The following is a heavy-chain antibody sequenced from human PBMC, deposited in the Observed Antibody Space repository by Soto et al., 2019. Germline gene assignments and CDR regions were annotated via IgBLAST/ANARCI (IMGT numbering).Heavy chain of an antibody. J-gene: IGHJ6*02. Sequence: PGESLKISCKGSGYTFTSFWISWVRQMPGKGLEWMGRIDPTDSYTDYSPSFQGHVTISADKSISTAYLQWSSLKASDAATYYCARQHTLYGRDVWGQGTTVTVSS. V-gene: IGHV5-10-1*01. CDR2: IDPTDSYT. CDR1: GYTFTSFW. CDR3: ARQHTLYGRDV.